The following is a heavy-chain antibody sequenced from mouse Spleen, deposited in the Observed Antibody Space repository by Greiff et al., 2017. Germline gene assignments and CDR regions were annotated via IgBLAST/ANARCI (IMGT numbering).Heavy chain of an antibody. CDR3: AKRGGYLFAY. CDR1: GYSFTGYY. V-gene: IGHV1-42*01. D-gene: IGHD2-2*01. J-gene: IGHJ3*01. Sequence: VQLQQSGPELVKPGASVKISCKASGYSFTGYYMNWVKQSPEKSLEWIGEINPSTGGTTYNQKFKAKATLTVDKSSSTAYMQLKSLTSEDSAVYYCAKRGGYLFAYWGQGTLVTVSA. CDR2: INPSTGGT.